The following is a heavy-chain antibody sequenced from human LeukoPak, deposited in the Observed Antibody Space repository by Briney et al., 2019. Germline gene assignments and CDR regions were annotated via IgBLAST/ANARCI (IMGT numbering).Heavy chain of an antibody. CDR3: ARTVAGTFDY. V-gene: IGHV1-18*01. D-gene: IGHD6-19*01. CDR2: ISAYNGNT. CDR1: GYTFTSYG. J-gene: IGHJ4*02. Sequence: ASVKVSCKASGYTFTSYGISGVRQAPGQGLECMGWISAYNGNTNYAQKLQGRVTTTTDTSTSTAYMELRSLRSDDTAVYYCARTVAGTFDYWGQGTLVTVSS.